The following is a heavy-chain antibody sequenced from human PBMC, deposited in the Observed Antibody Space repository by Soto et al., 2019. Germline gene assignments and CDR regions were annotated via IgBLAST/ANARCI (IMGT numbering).Heavy chain of an antibody. CDR3: ARSGDYDYYYAMDV. CDR2: IWYDGSNE. D-gene: IGHD4-17*01. J-gene: IGHJ6*02. Sequence: QVQLVESGGGVVQPGRSLRLSCAASGFSFSSYGMHWVRQAPGKGPEWVAVIWYDGSNEYYGDSVKGRFTISRDNSKNTLYLQMNSLRAEDTAVSYCARSGDYDYYYAMDVWGQGTTVTVSS. V-gene: IGHV3-33*01. CDR1: GFSFSSYG.